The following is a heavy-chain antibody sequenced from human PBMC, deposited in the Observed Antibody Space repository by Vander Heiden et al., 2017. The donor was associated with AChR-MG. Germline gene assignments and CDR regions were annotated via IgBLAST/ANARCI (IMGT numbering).Heavy chain of an antibody. CDR2: INSDGSST. V-gene: IGHV3-74*01. J-gene: IGHJ6*02. CDR3: ARVAVTTVKTGVRYYYGMDV. CDR1: GFTFSSYW. D-gene: IGHD4-4*01. Sequence: EVQLVESGGGLVQPGGSLRLSCAASGFTFSSYWMHWVRQAPGKGLVWVSRINSDGSSTSYADSVKGRFTISRDNAKNTLYLQMNSLRAEDTAVYYCARVAVTTVKTGVRYYYGMDVWGQGTTVTVSS.